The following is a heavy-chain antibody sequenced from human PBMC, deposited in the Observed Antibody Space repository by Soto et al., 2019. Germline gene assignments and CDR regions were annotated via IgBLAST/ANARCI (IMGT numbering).Heavy chain of an antibody. D-gene: IGHD3-10*01. CDR2: TYYRSKWYN. Sequence: SQTLSLTCAISGDSVSSSSAAWNLLRQSPSRGLEWLGRTYYRSKWYNDYVVSVKSRITINPDTSKNQFSLQLNSVTPEDTAVYYCARERGVLSEAFDIWGQGTVVTVSS. V-gene: IGHV6-1*01. J-gene: IGHJ3*02. CDR1: GDSVSSSSAA. CDR3: ARERGVLSEAFDI.